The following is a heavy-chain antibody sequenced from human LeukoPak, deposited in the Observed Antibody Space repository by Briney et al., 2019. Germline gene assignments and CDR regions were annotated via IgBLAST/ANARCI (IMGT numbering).Heavy chain of an antibody. D-gene: IGHD1-14*01. CDR1: GFTFSPYG. CDR3: ARDGDAYKGNCDY. CDR2: ISHDGNSD. V-gene: IGHV3-30*03. J-gene: IGHJ4*02. Sequence: GGSLRLSCAAYGFTFSPYGMHWVRQAPGKGLEWVALISHDGNSDWYADSVKGRLTISRDNSKNTVYLQMNSLRTEDTAVYYCARDGDAYKGNCDYWGQGTLVTVSS.